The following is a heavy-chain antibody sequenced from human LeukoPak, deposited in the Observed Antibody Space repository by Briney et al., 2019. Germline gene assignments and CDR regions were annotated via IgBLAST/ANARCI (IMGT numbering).Heavy chain of an antibody. CDR1: GGSFSGYY. D-gene: IGHD2-15*01. CDR2: INHSGST. J-gene: IGHJ3*02. Sequence: KPSETLSLTCAVYGGSFSGYYWSWVRQPPGKGLEWIGEINHSGSTNYNPSLKRRVTISVDTSKNQFSLKLSSVTAADTAVYYCARGRVTLLGVHAFDIWGQGTMVTVST. V-gene: IGHV4-34*01. CDR3: ARGRVTLLGVHAFDI.